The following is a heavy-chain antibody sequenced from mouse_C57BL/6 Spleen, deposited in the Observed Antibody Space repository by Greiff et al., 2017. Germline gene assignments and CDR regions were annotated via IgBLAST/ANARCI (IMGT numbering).Heavy chain of an antibody. CDR3: ARQGYDYAYWYFDV. CDR1: GYAFSSYW. Sequence: QVQLQQSGAELVKPGASVKISCKASGYAFSSYWMNWVKQRPGKGLEWIGQIYPGDGDTNYNGKFKGKATLTADKSSSTAYMQLSSLTSEDSAVYFCARQGYDYAYWYFDVWGTGTTVTVSS. J-gene: IGHJ1*03. D-gene: IGHD2-4*01. CDR2: IYPGDGDT. V-gene: IGHV1-80*01.